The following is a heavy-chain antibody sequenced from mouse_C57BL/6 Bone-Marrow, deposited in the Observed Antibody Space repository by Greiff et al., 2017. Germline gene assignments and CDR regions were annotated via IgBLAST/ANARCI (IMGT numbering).Heavy chain of an antibody. CDR3: ARWGLRYLDY. V-gene: IGHV1-64*01. D-gene: IGHD2-13*01. CDR2: IHPNSGST. J-gene: IGHJ2*01. CDR1: GYTFTSYW. Sequence: QVQLQQPGAELVKPGASVKLSCKASGYTFTSYWMHWVKQSPGQGLEWIGMIHPNSGSTNYNEKFKSKATLTVDKSSSTAYMQLSSLTSEDSAVYYCARWGLRYLDYWGQGTTLTVSS.